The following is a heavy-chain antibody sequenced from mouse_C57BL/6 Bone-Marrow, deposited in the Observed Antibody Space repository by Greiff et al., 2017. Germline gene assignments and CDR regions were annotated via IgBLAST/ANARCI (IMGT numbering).Heavy chain of an antibody. CDR3: ARQLLVLYYAMDY. Sequence: QVQLQQSGPGLVAPSQSLSITCTVSGFSLTSYGVHWVRQPPGKGLEWLVVIWSDGSTTYNSALKSRLSISKDNSKSQVFLKMNSLQTDDTAMYYCARQLLVLYYAMDYWGQGTSVTVSS. V-gene: IGHV2-6-1*01. CDR1: GFSLTSYG. J-gene: IGHJ4*01. CDR2: IWSDGST.